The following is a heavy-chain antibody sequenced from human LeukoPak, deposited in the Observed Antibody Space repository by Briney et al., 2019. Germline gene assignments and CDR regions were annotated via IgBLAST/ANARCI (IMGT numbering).Heavy chain of an antibody. CDR2: ISSSSSYI. J-gene: IGHJ4*02. CDR1: GGSFSGYY. D-gene: IGHD6-19*01. V-gene: IGHV3-21*01. CDR3: ARGGSGWYEGDY. Sequence: PSETLSLTCAVSGGSFSGYYWSWIRQPPGKGLEWVSSISSSSSYIYYADSVKGRFTISRDNAKKSLYLQMNSLRAEDTAVYYCARGGSGWYEGDYWGQGTLVTVSS.